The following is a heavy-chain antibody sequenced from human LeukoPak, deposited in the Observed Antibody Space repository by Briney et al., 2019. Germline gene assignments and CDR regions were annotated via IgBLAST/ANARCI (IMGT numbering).Heavy chain of an antibody. CDR3: AGSGWSFDAFDF. J-gene: IGHJ3*01. Sequence: SETLSLTCTVSGGSITTNSYYWGWIRQPPGKGLEWIGYIHHSGTTNYSPSLKSRVTISVDTSKNRFSLRLSSLTAADTAVYFCAGSGWSFDAFDFWGQGTMVTVSS. CDR2: IHHSGTT. CDR1: GGSITTNSYY. D-gene: IGHD6-19*01. V-gene: IGHV4-61*05.